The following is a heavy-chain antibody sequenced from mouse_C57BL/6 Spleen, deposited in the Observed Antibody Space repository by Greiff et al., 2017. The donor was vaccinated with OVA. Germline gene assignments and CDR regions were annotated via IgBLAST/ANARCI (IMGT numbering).Heavy chain of an antibody. CDR1: GYTFTGYW. Sequence: QVQLKQSGAELMKPGASVKLSCKATGYTFTGYWIEWVKQRPGHGLEWIGEIFPGTGSTNYNEKFKGKATFTADTSSTTAYMQLSSLTTEVSALYCCARGMVTSWFAYWGTGTLVSVSA. D-gene: IGHD2-1*01. V-gene: IGHV1-9*01. CDR3: ARGMVTSWFAY. J-gene: IGHJ3*01. CDR2: IFPGTGST.